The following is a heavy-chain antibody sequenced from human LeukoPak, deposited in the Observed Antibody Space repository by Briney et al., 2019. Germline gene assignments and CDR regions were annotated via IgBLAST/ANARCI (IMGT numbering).Heavy chain of an antibody. J-gene: IGHJ3*02. CDR1: GYTFTGYY. D-gene: IGHD3-10*01. V-gene: IGHV1-2*02. CDR2: INPNSGGT. CDR3: ARERYYGSGSYYMGPGAFDI. Sequence: ASVKVSRKASGYTFTGYYMHWVRQAPGQGLEWMGWINPNSGGTNYAQKFQGRVTMTRDTSISAAYMELSRLRSDDTAVYYCARERYYGSGSYYMGPGAFDIWGQGTMVTVSS.